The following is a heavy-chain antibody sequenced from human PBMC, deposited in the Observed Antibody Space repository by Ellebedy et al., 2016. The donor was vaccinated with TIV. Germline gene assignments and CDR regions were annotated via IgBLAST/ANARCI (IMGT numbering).Heavy chain of an antibody. CDR2: VWYDGSNK. Sequence: GESLKISXAATAFTFSRYGMHWVRQAPGEGLEWVAAVWYDGSNKQYADSVKGRFTISRDNAKNSLYLQMNSLRAEDTAVYYCARDFFYGSGSYNHPPYFDYWGQGTLVTVSS. D-gene: IGHD3-10*01. V-gene: IGHV3-33*01. CDR3: ARDFFYGSGSYNHPPYFDY. J-gene: IGHJ4*02. CDR1: AFTFSRYG.